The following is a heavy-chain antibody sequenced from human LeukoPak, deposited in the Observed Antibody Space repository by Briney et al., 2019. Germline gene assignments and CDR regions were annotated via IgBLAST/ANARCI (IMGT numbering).Heavy chain of an antibody. CDR1: GFTFSNFW. Sequence: GSLRLSCAASGFTFSNFWVTWVRQAPGKGLEWIGEINHSGSTNYNPSLKSRVTISVDTSKNQFSLKLSSVTAADTAVYYCARGRYFDYWGQGTLVTVSS. CDR3: ARGRYFDY. J-gene: IGHJ4*02. V-gene: IGHV4-34*01. CDR2: INHSGST.